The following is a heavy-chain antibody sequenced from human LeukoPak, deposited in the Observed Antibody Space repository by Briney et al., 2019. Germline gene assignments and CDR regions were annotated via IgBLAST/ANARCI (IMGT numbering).Heavy chain of an antibody. CDR3: AKDEGRAAAGFDY. D-gene: IGHD6-13*01. CDR1: GLTVSGNY. CDR2: IYSGGST. J-gene: IGHJ4*02. V-gene: IGHV3-53*01. Sequence: GGSLRLSYAASGLTVSGNYMSWVRQAPGKGLEWVSVIYSGGSTYYADSVKGRLTISRDNSKNTLYLQMNSLRVEDTAVYYCAKDEGRAAAGFDYWGQGTLVTVSS.